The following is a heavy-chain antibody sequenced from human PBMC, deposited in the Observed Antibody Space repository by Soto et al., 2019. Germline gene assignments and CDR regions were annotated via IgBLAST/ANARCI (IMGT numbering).Heavy chain of an antibody. Sequence: AASVKVSCKASGYTFTSYGLSWVRQAPGQGLEWMGWISADNGNTNYAQKLQGRVTMTTDTSTSTAYMELRSLTSDDTAVYYCARDGRSSGWYLHWGQGILVTVSS. D-gene: IGHD6-19*01. CDR1: GYTFTSYG. CDR2: ISADNGNT. V-gene: IGHV1-18*01. J-gene: IGHJ4*02. CDR3: ARDGRSSGWYLH.